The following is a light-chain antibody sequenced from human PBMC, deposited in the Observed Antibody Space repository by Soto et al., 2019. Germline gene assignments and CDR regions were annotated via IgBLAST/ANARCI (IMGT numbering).Light chain of an antibody. J-gene: IGLJ2*01. CDR2: NVS. CDR3: SSYTSSSTLYVI. Sequence: QSALTQPASVSGSPGQSITISCTGTSSDVGGYNYVSWYQQLPTKAPKLMIYNVSHRPSGVSNRFSGSKSGNTASLSISGLQAEDEADYYCSSYTSSSTLYVIFGGGTKLT. CDR1: SSDVGGYNY. V-gene: IGLV2-14*03.